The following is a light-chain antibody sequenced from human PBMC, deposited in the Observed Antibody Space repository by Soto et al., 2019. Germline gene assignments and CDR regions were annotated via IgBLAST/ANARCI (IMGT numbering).Light chain of an antibody. CDR3: QQYGTSPRT. CDR2: GGS. V-gene: IGKV3-20*01. CDR1: QSVSSNN. Sequence: EIVLTQSPGTLSLSPGERATLSCRASQSVSSNNLAWYQQKPGQAPRLVIYGGSSRATGIPDRFSGSGSGTDFTLTISRLEPEDFAVYYCQQYGTSPRTFGQGTKVEIK. J-gene: IGKJ1*01.